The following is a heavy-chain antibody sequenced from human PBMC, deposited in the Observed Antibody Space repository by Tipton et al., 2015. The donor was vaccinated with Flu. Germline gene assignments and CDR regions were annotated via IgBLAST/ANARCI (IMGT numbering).Heavy chain of an antibody. J-gene: IGHJ4*02. D-gene: IGHD2-8*01. Sequence: QLVQSGAEVKPSQTLSLTCAISGDSVSSNSAAWNWIRQSPSRGLEWLGRTYYRSKWYNDYAISVKSRVTINPDTSKNHFSLRLNSVTPEDTAVYYCARSHYAKIGLFDYWGQGTLVTVSS. CDR3: ARSHYAKIGLFDY. CDR1: GDSVSSNSAA. V-gene: IGHV6-1*01. CDR2: TYYRSKWYN.